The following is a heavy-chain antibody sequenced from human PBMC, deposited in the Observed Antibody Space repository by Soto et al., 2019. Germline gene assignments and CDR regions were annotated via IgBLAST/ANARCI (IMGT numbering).Heavy chain of an antibody. V-gene: IGHV4-34*01. J-gene: IGHJ4*02. Sequence: ESLSLASSVYGGSFSGYYWSWIRQPEGKGLEWIGEINHSGSTNYNPSLKSRVTISVDTSKNQFSLKLSSVTAADTAVYYCARGRRYCSSTSCRRGNGVDFDYWGQATLVA. D-gene: IGHD2-2*01. CDR2: INHSGST. CDR1: GGSFSGYY. CDR3: ARGRRYCSSTSCRRGNGVDFDY.